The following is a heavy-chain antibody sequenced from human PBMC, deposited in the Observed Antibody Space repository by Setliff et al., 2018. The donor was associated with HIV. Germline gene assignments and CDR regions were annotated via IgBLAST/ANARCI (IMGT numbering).Heavy chain of an antibody. V-gene: IGHV1-46*01. CDR2: LNPSGST. J-gene: IGHJ5*02. D-gene: IGHD3-22*01. CDR1: GNTFTKYY. Sequence: GASVKVSCKASGNTFTKYYMHWVRQAPGQGLEWMGILNPSGSTVSAQKFRGRVTMTTDTSTSTAYMDLRSLRSDDTAVYYCARDLLPYYYDSKWTFDPWGQGTLVTVSS. CDR3: ARDLLPYYYDSKWTFDP.